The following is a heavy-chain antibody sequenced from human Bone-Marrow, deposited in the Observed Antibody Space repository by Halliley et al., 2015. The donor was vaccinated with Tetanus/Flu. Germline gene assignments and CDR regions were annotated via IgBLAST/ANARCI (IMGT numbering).Heavy chain of an antibody. CDR3: PGRYYYYDSSGLYQNYYGMDV. CDR1: GYTFISYD. D-gene: IGHD3-22*01. CDR2: MNPNSGNT. J-gene: IGHJ6*02. V-gene: IGHV1-8*01. Sequence: QLVQSGAEVKKPGASVKVSCKASGYTFISYDINWVRQASGQGLEWMGWMNPNSGNTGYAQKFQGRVTMTRNNSINTVYMELSSVGSEDRAFFYCPGRYYYYDSSGLYQNYYGMDVWGQGTAVTVSS.